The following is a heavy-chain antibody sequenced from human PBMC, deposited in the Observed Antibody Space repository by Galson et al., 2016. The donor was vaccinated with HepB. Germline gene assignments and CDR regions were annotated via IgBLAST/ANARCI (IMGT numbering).Heavy chain of an antibody. CDR1: GFTFSSYS. CDR2: TAYDGSNK. CDR3: ARDFEIGSYAFDI. J-gene: IGHJ3*02. V-gene: IGHV3-30*03. Sequence: SLRLSCAASGFTFSSYSMNWVRQAPGKGLEWVAVTAYDGSNKYYADSVKGRFTISRDNARDSLFLQMNSLRAEDTAVYYCARDFEIGSYAFDIWGQGTVVTVSS. D-gene: IGHD3-10*01.